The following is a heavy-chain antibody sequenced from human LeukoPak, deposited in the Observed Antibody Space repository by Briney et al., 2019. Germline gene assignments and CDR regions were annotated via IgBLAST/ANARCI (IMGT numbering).Heavy chain of an antibody. V-gene: IGHV1-24*01. D-gene: IGHD3-22*01. Sequence: ASVKVSCKVSGYTLTELSMHWVRQAPGKGLEWMGGFDPEDGETIYAQKFQGRVTMTEDTSTDTAYMELSSLRSEDTAVYYCATDRYYDSSGYCYDAFDIWGQGTMVTVSS. CDR2: FDPEDGET. CDR3: ATDRYYDSSGYCYDAFDI. CDR1: GYTLTELS. J-gene: IGHJ3*02.